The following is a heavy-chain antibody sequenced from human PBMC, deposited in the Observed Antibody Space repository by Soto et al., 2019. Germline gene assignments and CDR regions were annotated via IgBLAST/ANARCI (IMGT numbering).Heavy chain of an antibody. Sequence: GESLKISCKASGYTFTTSWIGWVRQMPGQGLEWMGIIDPGDSDTRYSPSFQGRITISVDKSISTAYLQWSSLEASDTAIYYCARHAGNSWKGDYFDYWGRGALVTVSS. D-gene: IGHD6-13*01. CDR1: GYTFTTSW. CDR2: IDPGDSDT. V-gene: IGHV5-51*01. J-gene: IGHJ4*02. CDR3: ARHAGNSWKGDYFDY.